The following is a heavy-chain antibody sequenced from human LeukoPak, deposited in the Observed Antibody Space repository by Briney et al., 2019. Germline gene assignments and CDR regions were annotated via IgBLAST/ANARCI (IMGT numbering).Heavy chain of an antibody. CDR3: AKGREEAADGHCDY. D-gene: IGHD6-13*01. Sequence: GGSLRLSCAVSGFTFSSYEMNWVRQAPGKGLEWVSYISSRGTTIYYVDSVKGRFTISRDNSKKTLYLQMNTLRAEDTAVYFCAKGREEAADGHCDYWGRGTLVTVSS. V-gene: IGHV3-48*03. CDR1: GFTFSSYE. J-gene: IGHJ4*02. CDR2: ISSRGTTI.